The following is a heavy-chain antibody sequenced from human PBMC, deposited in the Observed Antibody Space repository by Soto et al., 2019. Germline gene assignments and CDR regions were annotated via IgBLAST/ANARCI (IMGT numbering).Heavy chain of an antibody. CDR3: APHKLDKGMPSGY. D-gene: IGHD5-18*01. CDR2: IGGYKGNT. V-gene: IGHV1-18*01. CDR1: GYTFTNYC. J-gene: IGHJ4*02. Sequence: QVQLVQSGAEVREPGASVKVSCKASGYTFTNYCVSWVRQAPGQGLEWMGWIGGYKGNTNYAQKLQGRVTLPTDTSPSTAYMELRSLRSDDTAVYYCAPHKLDKGMPSGYWGQGTLVTVSS.